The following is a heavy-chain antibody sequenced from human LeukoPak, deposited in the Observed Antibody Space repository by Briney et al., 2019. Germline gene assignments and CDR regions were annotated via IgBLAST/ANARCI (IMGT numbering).Heavy chain of an antibody. CDR1: GFTFNRKD. J-gene: IGHJ5*02. CDR2: IGIIGDT. Sequence: GGSLRLSCAASGFTFNRKDMHWIRQARGRGLEWVSGIGIIGDTYYSDSVKGRFTISRETDKNSVYLQMSSLTAGDTAVYFCARTGTSSDTFDLWGQGTLVAVSS. D-gene: IGHD7-27*01. V-gene: IGHV3-13*01. CDR3: ARTGTSSDTFDL.